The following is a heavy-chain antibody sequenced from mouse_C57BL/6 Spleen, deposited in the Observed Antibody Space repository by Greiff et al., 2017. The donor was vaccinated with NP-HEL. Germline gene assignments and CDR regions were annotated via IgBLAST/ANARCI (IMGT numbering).Heavy chain of an antibody. J-gene: IGHJ2*01. V-gene: IGHV5-17*01. D-gene: IGHD2-1*01. Sequence: DVKLVESGGGLVKPGGSLKLSCAASGFTFSDYGMHWVRQAPEKGLEWVAYISSGSSTIYYADTVKGRFTISRDNAKNTLFLQMTSLRSEDTAMYYCARTYGNYRLDYWGQGTTLTVSS. CDR3: ARTYGNYRLDY. CDR1: GFTFSDYG. CDR2: ISSGSSTI.